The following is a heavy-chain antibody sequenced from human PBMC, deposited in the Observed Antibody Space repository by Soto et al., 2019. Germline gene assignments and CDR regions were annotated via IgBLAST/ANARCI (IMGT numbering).Heavy chain of an antibody. D-gene: IGHD1-26*01. CDR3: ARDTFYSGSDLQVGYFDS. V-gene: IGHV1-18*01. CDR2: INPSNDNT. Sequence: DSVKVCCKASTYSFSSSGMRLIRQAPGHGLEWMAWINPSNDNTNYAQGLQGRVTLTSDTSTSTAYMELRSLRSDDTAVYYCARDTFYSGSDLQVGYFDSWGQGTMVTGSS. CDR1: TYSFSSSG. J-gene: IGHJ4*02.